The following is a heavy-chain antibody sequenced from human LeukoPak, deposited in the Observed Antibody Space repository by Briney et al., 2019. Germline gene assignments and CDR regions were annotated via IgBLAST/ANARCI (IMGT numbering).Heavy chain of an antibody. CDR3: ARHFTYYYDSSGYPRDAFDI. J-gene: IGHJ3*02. V-gene: IGHV4-59*08. Sequence: SETLSLTCSVSGGSINGYYWTWIRQSPGKGLVWIGYMYYTGSTNYNPSLKSRVTISIDMSKNQFSLTLNSVTAADTALYYCARHFTYYYDSSGYPRDAFDIWGQGTMVTVSP. CDR2: MYYTGST. CDR1: GGSINGYY. D-gene: IGHD3-22*01.